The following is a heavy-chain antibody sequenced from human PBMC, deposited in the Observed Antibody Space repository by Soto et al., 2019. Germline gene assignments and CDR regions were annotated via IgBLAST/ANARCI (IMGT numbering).Heavy chain of an antibody. D-gene: IGHD6-6*01. CDR2: LIPIFGTA. CDR1: GGTFSSYA. CDR3: ASSIAARRGQHAFDI. J-gene: IGHJ3*02. Sequence: QVQLVQSGAEVKKPGSSVKVSCKASGGTFSSYAISWVRQAPGQGLEWMGGLIPIFGTANYAQKFQGRVTTTADESTSTAYMELSSLRSEDTAVYYCASSIAARRGQHAFDIWGDGTMVTVSS. V-gene: IGHV1-69*01.